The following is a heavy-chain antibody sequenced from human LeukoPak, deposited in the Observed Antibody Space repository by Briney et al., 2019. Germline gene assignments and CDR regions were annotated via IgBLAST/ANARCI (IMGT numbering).Heavy chain of an antibody. CDR2: IHYSGST. D-gene: IGHD4-17*01. V-gene: IGHV4-39*07. CDR1: GGSISNTFYY. CDR3: ASYMTTVTTQGWFDP. Sequence: SETLSLTCTVSGGSISNTFYYWGWIRQPPGKGLEWIGSIHYSGSTNYNPSLKSRVTISVDTSKNQFSLKLSSVTAADTAVYYCASYMTTVTTQGWFDPWGQGTLVTVSS. J-gene: IGHJ5*02.